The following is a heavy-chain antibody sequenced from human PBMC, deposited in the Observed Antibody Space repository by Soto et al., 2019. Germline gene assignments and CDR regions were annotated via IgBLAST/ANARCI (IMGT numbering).Heavy chain of an antibody. CDR3: AKCSAYNCRREYFEY. CDR1: GFTFSNYG. V-gene: IGHV3-23*01. D-gene: IGHD3-22*01. CDR2: ISGSGGST. Sequence: GGSLRLSCAASGFTFSNYGMTWVRQAPGKGLEWVSAISGSGGSTYYADSVKGRFTISRDNSKSTLYLQVNTLTAEDTAVYYCAKCSAYNCRREYFEYGGQGTLVTVSS. J-gene: IGHJ1*01.